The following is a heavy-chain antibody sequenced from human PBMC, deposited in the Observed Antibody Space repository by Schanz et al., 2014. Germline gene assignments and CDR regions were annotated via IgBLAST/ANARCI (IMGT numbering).Heavy chain of an antibody. CDR1: GGTFSTYT. V-gene: IGHV1-8*02. CDR2: MNPNSGNP. D-gene: IGHD3-10*01. Sequence: QVQLVQSGAEVKKPGSSVKVSCKASGGTFSTYTISWVRQAPGQGLEWLGWMNPNSGNPGFAQKFRGRVTMTRNTSMSTAYIELHILTSEDTAVHYCARDRGFYDYWGQGTLVTVSS. CDR3: ARDRGFYDY. J-gene: IGHJ4*02.